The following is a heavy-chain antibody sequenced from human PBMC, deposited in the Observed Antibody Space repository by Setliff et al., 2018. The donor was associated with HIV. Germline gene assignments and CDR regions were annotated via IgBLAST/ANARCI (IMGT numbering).Heavy chain of an antibody. CDR2: IKPVFGTP. V-gene: IGHV1-69*13. CDR3: AKTPLLYDSDNYV. CDR1: GGSFNDFV. J-gene: IGHJ4*02. Sequence: ASVKVSCKASGGSFNDFVISWVRQAPGQGLEWMGGIKPVFGTPTYAQKFQGRVTITADESTSTAYMELSSLRSEDTAVYYCAKTPLLYDSDNYVWGQGTLVTVSS. D-gene: IGHD3-10*02.